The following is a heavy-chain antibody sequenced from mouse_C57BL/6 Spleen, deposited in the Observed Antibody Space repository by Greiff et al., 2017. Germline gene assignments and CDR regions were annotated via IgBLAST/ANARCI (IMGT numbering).Heavy chain of an antibody. V-gene: IGHV1-54*01. CDR3: ARAEGY. Sequence: QVQLQQSGAELVRPGTSVKVSCKASGYAFTKYLIEWVKQRPGQGLEWIGVINPGSGGTNYNEKFKGKATLTADKSSSTAYMQLSSLTSEDSAVYFCARAEGYWGQGTTLTVSS. CDR1: GYAFTKYL. J-gene: IGHJ2*01. CDR2: INPGSGGT.